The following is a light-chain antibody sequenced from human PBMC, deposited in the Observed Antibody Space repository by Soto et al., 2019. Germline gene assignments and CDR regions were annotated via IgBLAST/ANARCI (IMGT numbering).Light chain of an antibody. J-gene: IGKJ1*01. Sequence: DIQMTPSPSTLSASVGDRVTITCRASQSINNWLAWYQQKPGKAPKLLIFDAFNLESGVPFRFSGSGFGTEFTLTISSLQPDDFATYYCQHYNSYSEAFGQGTKVDIK. CDR3: QHYNSYSEA. CDR1: QSINNW. V-gene: IGKV1-5*01. CDR2: DAF.